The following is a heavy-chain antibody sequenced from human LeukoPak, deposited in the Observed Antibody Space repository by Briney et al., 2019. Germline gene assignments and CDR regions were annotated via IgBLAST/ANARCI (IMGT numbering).Heavy chain of an antibody. CDR3: GRDALVGYFSHYYMDV. Sequence: SETLSLTCTVPGGAITSHYWTWIRQSPVKGLEWIGDISNSGSTSYNPSLKSRVTISIDASKNQFSLKLSSVTAADTAVYYCGRDALVGYFSHYYMDVWGKGTTVTVSS. J-gene: IGHJ6*03. CDR1: GGAITSHY. CDR2: ISNSGST. V-gene: IGHV4-59*11. D-gene: IGHD2-15*01.